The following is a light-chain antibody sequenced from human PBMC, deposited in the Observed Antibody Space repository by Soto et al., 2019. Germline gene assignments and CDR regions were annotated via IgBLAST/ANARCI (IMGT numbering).Light chain of an antibody. CDR2: DTS. CDR1: QSISSY. J-gene: IGKJ4*01. Sequence: EIVLTQSPATLSLSPGERATLPCRASQSISSYLAWYQQKHGRAPRLLINDTSNRATGITARCSGSGSGTDFTLTISSLEPEDFAVYYCQHRINWPLTFGGGTKVDI. CDR3: QHRINWPLT. V-gene: IGKV3-11*01.